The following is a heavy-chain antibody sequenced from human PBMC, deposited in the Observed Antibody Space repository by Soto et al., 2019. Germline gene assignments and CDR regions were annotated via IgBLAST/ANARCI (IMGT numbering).Heavy chain of an antibody. V-gene: IGHV3-74*01. D-gene: IGHD2-21*02. J-gene: IGHJ4*01. Sequence: EVQLVASGGCLVQPGGSLRLSCAASGFTFSSNWMHWVRQAPGKGLVGVSRIKTEGSSTTYADSVKGRFTISRDNAQNTLYLQMNSLRAEVTDVYYCSRAPRAAGDDCVDCWGHGTRVTVSS. CDR2: IKTEGSST. CDR1: GFTFSSNW. CDR3: SRAPRAAGDDCVDC.